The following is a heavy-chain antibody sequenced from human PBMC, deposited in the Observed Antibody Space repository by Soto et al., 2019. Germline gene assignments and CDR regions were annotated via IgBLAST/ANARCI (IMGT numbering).Heavy chain of an antibody. CDR1: GGTFSSYA. V-gene: IGHV1-69*12. CDR3: ASSVAKYYSFGMDV. Sequence: QVQLVQSGAEVKKPGSSVKVSCKASGGTFSSYAISWVRQAPGQGLEWMGGIIPIFGTANYAQKFQGRVTITADESTSRAYRELRSLRSEDTAVYYWASSVAKYYSFGMDVWGQGTTVTVSS. D-gene: IGHD5-12*01. CDR2: IIPIFGTA. J-gene: IGHJ6*02.